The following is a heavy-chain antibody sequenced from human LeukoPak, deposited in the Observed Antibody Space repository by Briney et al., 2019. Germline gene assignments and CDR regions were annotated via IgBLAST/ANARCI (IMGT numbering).Heavy chain of an antibody. CDR2: IYHSGST. CDR3: ARGSLPAAGENWFDP. D-gene: IGHD2-2*01. Sequence: SETLSLTCAVSGGSISSGGYSWSWIRQPPGKGLEWIGYIYHSGSTYYNPSLKSRVTISVDRSKNQFSLKLSSVTAADTAVYYCARGSLPAAGENWFDPWGQGTLVTVSS. V-gene: IGHV4-30-2*01. J-gene: IGHJ5*02. CDR1: GGSISSGGYS.